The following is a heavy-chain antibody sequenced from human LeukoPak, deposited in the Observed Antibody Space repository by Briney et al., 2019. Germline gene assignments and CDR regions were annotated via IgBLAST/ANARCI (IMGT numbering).Heavy chain of an antibody. CDR2: INPQTGGT. J-gene: IGHJ4*02. V-gene: IGHV1-2*02. CDR1: GHTFSDSY. CDR3: ARGIFRGDGDFNY. D-gene: IGHD2-21*02. Sequence: GASVKVSCKTSGHTFSDSYVHWVRQAPGQGPEWMGWINPQTGGTHYAQKFQDRVTLTTDTSTNTVYMDLTRLRYDDTAIYFCARGIFRGDGDFNYWGQGTLVAVTS.